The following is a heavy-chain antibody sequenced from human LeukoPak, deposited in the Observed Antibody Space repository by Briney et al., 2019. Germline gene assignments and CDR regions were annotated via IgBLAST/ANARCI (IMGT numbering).Heavy chain of an antibody. CDR3: TTSDINYRPFDN. D-gene: IGHD4-11*01. CDR1: GFTFSSYS. CDR2: ISSSGSTI. V-gene: IGHV3-48*04. Sequence: LPGGSLRLSCAASGFTFSSYSMMWVRQAPGKGLEWVSYISSSGSTIYYADSVKGRFTISRDNAKNSLFLQVSSLRAEDTAVYYCTTSDINYRPFDNWGQGTLVTVSS. J-gene: IGHJ4*02.